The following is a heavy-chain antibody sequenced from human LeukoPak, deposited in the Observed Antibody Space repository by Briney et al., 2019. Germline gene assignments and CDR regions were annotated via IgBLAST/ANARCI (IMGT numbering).Heavy chain of an antibody. V-gene: IGHV4-59*08. Sequence: SETLSLTCTVSGGSISSYYWSWIRQPPGKGLEWIGYIYYSGSTNYNPSLKSRVTISVDTSKNQFSLKLSSVTAADTAVYYGARHQQNVHYYGMDVWGQGTTVTVSS. J-gene: IGHJ6*02. CDR1: GGSISSYY. CDR2: IYYSGST. CDR3: ARHQQNVHYYGMDV. D-gene: IGHD6-6*01.